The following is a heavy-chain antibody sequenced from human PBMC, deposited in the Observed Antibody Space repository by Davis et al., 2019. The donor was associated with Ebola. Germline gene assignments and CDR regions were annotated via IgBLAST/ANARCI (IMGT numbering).Heavy chain of an antibody. V-gene: IGHV3-7*01. CDR2: VNRDGSQT. D-gene: IGHD4-17*01. CDR1: GFTLETYW. Sequence: GESLKISCSASGFTLETYWMSWVRQAQGKGLEWVATVNRDGSQTYYVDSVKGRFTMSRDNAKNSLYLQMNTLRAEDTAVYFCARDADTVTSYFDSWGQGTLVTVSS. J-gene: IGHJ4*02. CDR3: ARDADTVTSYFDS.